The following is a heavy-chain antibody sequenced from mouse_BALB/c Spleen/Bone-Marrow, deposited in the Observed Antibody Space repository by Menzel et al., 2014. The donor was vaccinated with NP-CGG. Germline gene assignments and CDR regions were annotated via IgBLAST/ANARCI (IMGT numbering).Heavy chain of an antibody. CDR1: GYTFTDYN. D-gene: IGHD4-1*01. V-gene: IGHV1S29*02. Sequence: DVQLQESGPELVKPGASVKISCKASGYTFTDYNMHWVKQSHGKSLEWIGYIYPYNGGTGYNQKFKSKATLTVDNSSSTAYMELRSLTSEDSAVYYCARLGRDYWGQGTTLIVSS. CDR2: IYPYNGGT. J-gene: IGHJ2*01. CDR3: ARLGRDY.